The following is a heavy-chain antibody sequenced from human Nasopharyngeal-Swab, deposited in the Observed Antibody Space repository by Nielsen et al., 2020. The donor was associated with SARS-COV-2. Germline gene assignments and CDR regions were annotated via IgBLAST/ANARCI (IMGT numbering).Heavy chain of an antibody. D-gene: IGHD6-13*01. CDR2: ISYDGSNK. CDR3: ARDASSSWYIGGEDY. Sequence: GGSLTLSCAASGFTFSSYAMHWVRPAPGKGLEWVAVISYDGSNKYYADSVKGRFTISRDNSKNTLYLQMNSLRAEDTAVYYGARDASSSWYIGGEDYWGQGTLVTVSS. CDR1: GFTFSSYA. J-gene: IGHJ4*02. V-gene: IGHV3-30*04.